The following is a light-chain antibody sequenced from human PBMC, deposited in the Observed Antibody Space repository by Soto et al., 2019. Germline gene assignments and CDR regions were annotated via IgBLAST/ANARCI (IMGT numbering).Light chain of an antibody. J-gene: IGKJ3*01. CDR3: QQSHSTPRT. CDR2: AAS. V-gene: IGKV1-39*01. CDR1: QSISSY. Sequence: DIQMTQSPSSLSASVGDRVTITCRASQSISSYLNCYQQKPGKAPKLLIYAASSLQSGVPSRFSGSGSGTDFTLTISSLQPEDFATYYCQQSHSTPRTFGPGTKVDIK.